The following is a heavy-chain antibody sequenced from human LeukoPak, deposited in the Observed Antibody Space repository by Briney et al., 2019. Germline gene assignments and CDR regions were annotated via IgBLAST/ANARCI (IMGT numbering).Heavy chain of an antibody. Sequence: GGSLRLSCTASGFTVSRNYMSWVRQAPGKGLEWISVIYSGGDTYYADSVKGRFTISRDISENTLYLQMDNLRAEDTAFYYCARSPPASPFDYWGQGTLVTVSS. CDR3: ARSPPASPFDY. D-gene: IGHD2-2*01. CDR2: IYSGGDT. CDR1: GFTVSRNY. V-gene: IGHV3-53*01. J-gene: IGHJ4*02.